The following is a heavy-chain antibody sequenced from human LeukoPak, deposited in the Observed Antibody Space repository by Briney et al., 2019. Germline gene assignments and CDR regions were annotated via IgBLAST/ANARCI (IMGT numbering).Heavy chain of an antibody. D-gene: IGHD3-10*01. CDR1: GFTVSSNY. CDR2: IYSGGST. CDR3: ASGSGSYRTPYYYMDV. V-gene: IGHV3-53*01. Sequence: PPGGSLRLSCVASGFTVSSNYMSWVRQPPGKGLEWVSVIYSGGSTYYADSVKGRFTISRDNSKNTLYLQMNSLRAEDTAVYYCASGSGSYRTPYYYMDVWGTGTTVTVSS. J-gene: IGHJ6*03.